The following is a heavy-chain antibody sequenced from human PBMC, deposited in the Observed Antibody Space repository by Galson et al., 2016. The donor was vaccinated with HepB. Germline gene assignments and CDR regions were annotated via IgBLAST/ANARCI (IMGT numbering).Heavy chain of an antibody. CDR2: NSWTSGGR. J-gene: IGHJ4*02. D-gene: IGHD5-12*01. Sequence: SLRLSCAASGLTFDDYALHWVRQAPGKGLEWVSGNSWTSGGRDYEDYVKGRFTISRDNSTNTLYLQMNSLIPEDTALYYRARAPGRGFAWGPLDYWVPGTLVTVS. CDR1: GLTFDDYA. CDR3: ARAPGRGFAWGPLDY. V-gene: IGHV3-9*01.